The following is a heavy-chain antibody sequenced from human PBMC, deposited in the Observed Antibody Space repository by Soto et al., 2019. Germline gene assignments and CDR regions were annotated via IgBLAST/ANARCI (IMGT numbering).Heavy chain of an antibody. CDR1: GFTFSSYS. CDR3: ARDRVYYDILTGYSSPADFDY. Sequence: GGSLRLSCAASGFTFSSYSMNWVRQAPGKGLEWVSYISSSSSTIYYADSVKGRFTISRDNAKNSLYLQMNSLRAEDTAVYYCARDRVYYDILTGYSSPADFDYWGQGTLVTVSS. V-gene: IGHV3-48*01. CDR2: ISSSSSTI. D-gene: IGHD3-9*01. J-gene: IGHJ4*02.